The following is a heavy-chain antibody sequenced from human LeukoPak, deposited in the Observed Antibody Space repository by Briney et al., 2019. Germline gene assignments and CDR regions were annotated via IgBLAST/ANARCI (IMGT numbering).Heavy chain of an antibody. CDR1: GYTFTSYG. D-gene: IGHD4-17*01. V-gene: IGHV1-18*01. J-gene: IGHJ4*02. Sequence: ASVKVSCKASGYTFTSYGISWVRQAPGQGLEWMGWISAYNGNTNYAQKLQGRVTMTTDTSTSTAYMELRSLRSDDTAVYYCARDLSDYVDYDGLDYWGQGTLVTVSS. CDR2: ISAYNGNT. CDR3: ARDLSDYVDYDGLDY.